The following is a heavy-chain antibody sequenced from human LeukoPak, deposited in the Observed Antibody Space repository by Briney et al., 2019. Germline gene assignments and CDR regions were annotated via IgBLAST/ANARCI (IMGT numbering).Heavy chain of an antibody. V-gene: IGHV4-31*03. Sequence: SETLSLTCTVSGGSISSGGYYWSWIRQHPGKGLEWIGYIHYSGSTYYNPSLKSRVTISVDTSKNQFSLKLSSVTAADTAVYYCATKISYDFWSGYSYGGYFDLWGRGTLVTVSS. CDR1: GGSISSGGYY. J-gene: IGHJ2*01. CDR3: ATKISYDFWSGYSYGGYFDL. D-gene: IGHD3-3*01. CDR2: IHYSGST.